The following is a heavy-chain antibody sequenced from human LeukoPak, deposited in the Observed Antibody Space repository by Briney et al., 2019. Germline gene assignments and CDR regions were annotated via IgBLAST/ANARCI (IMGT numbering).Heavy chain of an antibody. CDR3: AREVGYSSSWSLGYYYYGMDV. CDR2: TYTSGST. J-gene: IGHJ6*02. Sequence: SETLSLTSTHPGDSISIYYWSWIRHPAGKGLEWIGRTYTSGSTNYNPSLKSRVTMSVDTSKNQFSLKLSSVTAADTAVYYCAREVGYSSSWSLGYYYYGMDVWGQGTTVTVSS. D-gene: IGHD6-13*01. V-gene: IGHV4-4*07. CDR1: GDSISIYY.